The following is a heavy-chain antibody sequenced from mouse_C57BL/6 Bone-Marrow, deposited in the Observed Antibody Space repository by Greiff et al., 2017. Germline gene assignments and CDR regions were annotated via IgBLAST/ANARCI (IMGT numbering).Heavy chain of an antibody. CDR3: ARGVYYYGSRYFAV. V-gene: IGHV1-54*01. CDR1: GYAFTNYL. CDR2: INPGSGGT. D-gene: IGHD1-1*01. Sequence: LVESGAELVRPGTSVKVSCKASGYAFTNYLIEWVKQRPGQGLEWIGVINPGSGGTNYNEKFKGKATLTADKSSSTAYMQLSSLTSEDSAVYFCARGVYYYGSRYFAVWGTGTTVTVSA. J-gene: IGHJ1*03.